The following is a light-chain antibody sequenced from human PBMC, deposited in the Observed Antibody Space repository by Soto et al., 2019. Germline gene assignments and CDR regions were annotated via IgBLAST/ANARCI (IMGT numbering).Light chain of an antibody. CDR3: SSWDGSLSGYV. J-gene: IGLJ1*01. Sequence: QSVLTQPPSASGTPGQGVTISCSGSSSNIGSNYVYWYQQLPGTAPKLLIYNNNQRPSGVPDRFSASKSGTSASLAIHGLRSDDEADYYCSSWDGSLSGYVFGAGTNVTVL. V-gene: IGLV1-47*02. CDR2: NNN. CDR1: SSNIGSNY.